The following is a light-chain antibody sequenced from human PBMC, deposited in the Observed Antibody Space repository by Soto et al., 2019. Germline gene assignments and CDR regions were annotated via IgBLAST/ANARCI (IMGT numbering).Light chain of an antibody. CDR2: AAS. CDR1: QGINAW. Sequence: DIQMTQSPSSVSASLGDRVIITCRASQGINAWLAWYQQKPGKAPILLIYAASRLHSGVPSRFSGSGSVTNFTLTISSLQPEDFATYYCQQASSFPLTFGGGTRVEI. CDR3: QQASSFPLT. J-gene: IGKJ4*02. V-gene: IGKV1D-12*01.